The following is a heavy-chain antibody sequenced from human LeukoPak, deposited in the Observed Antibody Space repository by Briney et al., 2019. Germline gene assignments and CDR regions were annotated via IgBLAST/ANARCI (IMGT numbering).Heavy chain of an antibody. CDR3: ARALAAAGWFDP. CDR1: GGSISSYY. V-gene: IGHV4-59*01. CDR2: IYYSGST. D-gene: IGHD6-13*01. Sequence: SETLSLTCTVSGGSISSYYWSWIRQPPGKGLEWIGYIYYSGSTNYNPSLKSRVTISVDTSKNQFSLKLSSVTAADTAVYYCARALAAAGWFDPWGQGNLVTVFS. J-gene: IGHJ5*02.